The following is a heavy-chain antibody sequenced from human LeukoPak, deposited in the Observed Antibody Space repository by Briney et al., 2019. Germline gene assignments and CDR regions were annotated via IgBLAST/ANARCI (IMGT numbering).Heavy chain of an antibody. CDR1: GFTFDDSA. V-gene: IGHV3-9*01. CDR3: AKVPHGGTGTRFDY. CDR2: ISWNSGSI. J-gene: IGHJ4*02. Sequence: GRSLRLSCAASGFTFDDSAMHWVRQAPGKGLEWVSGISWNSGSIGYADSVKGRFTISRDNAKNSLYLQMNSLRAEDTALYYCAKVPHGGTGTRFDYWGQGTLVTVSS. D-gene: IGHD1-1*01.